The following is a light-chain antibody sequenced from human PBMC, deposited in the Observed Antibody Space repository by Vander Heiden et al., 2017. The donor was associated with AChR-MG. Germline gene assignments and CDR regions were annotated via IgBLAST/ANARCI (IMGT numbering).Light chain of an antibody. J-gene: IGLJ2*01. V-gene: IGLV2-14*03. CDR2: DVT. CDR3: SSYTSSSTRI. CDR1: SNDVGGYYY. Sequence: QSALTHPASVSGSPGQSIPISCTGTSNDVGGYYYVSWYQQHPGNAPKLIIYDVTNRPSGVSDRFSASKSGNAASLTISGLQAEDEADYDCSSYTSSSTRIFGGGTKLTVL.